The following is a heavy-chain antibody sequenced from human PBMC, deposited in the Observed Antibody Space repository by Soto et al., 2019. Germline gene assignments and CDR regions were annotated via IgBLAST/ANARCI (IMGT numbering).Heavy chain of an antibody. V-gene: IGHV4-59*01. J-gene: IGHJ4*02. CDR2: IYYSGST. CDR3: ARTLYSYGPRFDY. CDR1: GGSINSYY. Sequence: PSETLSLTCTVSGGSINSYYWSWIRQPPGKGLEWIGYIYYSGSTNYNPSLKSRVTISVDTSKNQFSLKLSSVTAADTAVYYCARTLYSYGPRFDYWGQGTLVTVSS. D-gene: IGHD5-18*01.